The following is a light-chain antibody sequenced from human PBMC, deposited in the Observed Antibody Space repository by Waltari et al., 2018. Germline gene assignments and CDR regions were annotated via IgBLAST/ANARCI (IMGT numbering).Light chain of an antibody. CDR1: QSISTY. CDR2: GAS. J-gene: IGKJ1*01. V-gene: IGKV1-39*01. Sequence: DIQMTQSAAYLSASVGDRVTITCRASQSISTYLSWYQQKPGKAPNLLIYGASNLQSGVPSRFSGRGSGTDFTLTISSLQPEDFANYYCQQSDSLPWTFGQGTKVEIK. CDR3: QQSDSLPWT.